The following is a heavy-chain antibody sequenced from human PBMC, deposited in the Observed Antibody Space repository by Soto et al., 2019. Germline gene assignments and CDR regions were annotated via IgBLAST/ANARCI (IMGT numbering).Heavy chain of an antibody. J-gene: IGHJ5*02. Sequence: GDSLKISCVASGFTFSSYAMSWVRQAPGKGLEWVSAISGSGGSKYYADSVKGRFTISRDNSKNTLYLQMNSLRAEDTAVYYCAKERWPDPWGKGTLGTVSS. CDR3: AKERWPDP. CDR2: ISGSGGSK. V-gene: IGHV3-23*01. CDR1: GFTFSSYA. D-gene: IGHD4-17*01.